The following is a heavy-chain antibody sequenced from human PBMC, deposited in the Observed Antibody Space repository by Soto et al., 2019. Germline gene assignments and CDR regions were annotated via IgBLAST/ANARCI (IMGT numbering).Heavy chain of an antibody. CDR2: IYWDDDK. J-gene: IGHJ5*02. D-gene: IGHD3-10*01. CDR3: ALTSSRSGSSYPVRWFAP. Sequence: QITLKESGPTLVKPTQTLTLTCTFSGFSLSTSGVGVGWIRQPPGKALEWLALIYWDDDKRYSPSLKSRLTITRDPPHNQLVLTMTPLDPVDTAPYSCALTSSRSGSSYPVRWFAPWRQGTLVTVSS. V-gene: IGHV2-5*02. CDR1: GFSLSTSGVG.